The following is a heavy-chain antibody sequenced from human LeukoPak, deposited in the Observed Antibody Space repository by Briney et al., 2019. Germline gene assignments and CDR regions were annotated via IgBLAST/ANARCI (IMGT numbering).Heavy chain of an antibody. J-gene: IGHJ4*02. CDR3: ARRDQDGLFDY. Sequence: GASVTVSCKTSGYTFANYYIHWVRQAPGQGFEWMGIFNPGGGGTTYAQKFQDRVTMTRDTSTSSVEMELRSLKSEDTAVYYCARRDQDGLFDYWGQGTLVTVSS. V-gene: IGHV1-46*01. CDR2: FNPGGGGT. CDR1: GYTFANYY.